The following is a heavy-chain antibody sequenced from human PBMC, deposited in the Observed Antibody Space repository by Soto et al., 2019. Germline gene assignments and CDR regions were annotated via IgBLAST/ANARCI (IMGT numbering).Heavy chain of an antibody. CDR1: GFTFSSHA. CDR2: LSDSGGSI. D-gene: IGHD6-13*01. CDR3: AKVSSSWYAGFFDL. J-gene: IGHJ4*02. Sequence: PGGSLRLSCTASGFTFSSHAMTWVRQAPGKGLEWVSGLSDSGGSIYYADSVKGRFTISRDNSMNTLYLQMNTLRAEVTAVYYCAKVSSSWYAGFFDLWGQGALVTVSS. V-gene: IGHV3-23*01.